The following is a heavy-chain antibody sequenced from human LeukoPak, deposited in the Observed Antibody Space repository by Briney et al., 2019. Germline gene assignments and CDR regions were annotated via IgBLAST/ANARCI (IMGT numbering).Heavy chain of an antibody. Sequence: ASVTVSCTASGYTFTSYYIHWVRQAPGQRLEWMGWINAGNGNTKYSQKFQGRVTITRDTSASTAYMELSSLRSEDTAVYSCARGVATNRYYFDYWGQGTLVTVSS. V-gene: IGHV1-3*01. D-gene: IGHD5-12*01. CDR1: GYTFTSYY. J-gene: IGHJ4*02. CDR3: ARGVATNRYYFDY. CDR2: INAGNGNT.